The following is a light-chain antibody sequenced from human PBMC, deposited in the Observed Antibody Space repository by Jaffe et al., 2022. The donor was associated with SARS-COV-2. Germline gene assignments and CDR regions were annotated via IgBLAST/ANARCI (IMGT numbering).Light chain of an antibody. J-gene: IGKJ4*01. CDR1: QSILYSSNNNNY. CDR3: QQYYTTPLT. Sequence: DIVMTQSPDSLAVSLGERATINCKSSQSILYSSNNNNYLAWYQQKPGQPPKLLIYWASTRESGVPDRFSGSGSGTDFTLTVSNLQAEDVAVYYCQQYYTTPLTFGGGTKLEI. CDR2: WAS. V-gene: IGKV4-1*01.